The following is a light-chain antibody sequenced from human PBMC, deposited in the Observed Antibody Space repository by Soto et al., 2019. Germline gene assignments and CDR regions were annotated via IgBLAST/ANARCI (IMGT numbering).Light chain of an antibody. Sequence: QSVLTQPPSAYGSPRQAVPISCTGTSSDVGGYNYVSWYQQHPGKAPKLMIYEVSQRPSGVPDRFSGSKSGNTASLTVSGLQADDEADYYCSSYAGSNNPYVFGTGTKVTVL. CDR1: SSDVGGYNY. J-gene: IGLJ1*01. CDR2: EVS. V-gene: IGLV2-8*01. CDR3: SSYAGSNNPYV.